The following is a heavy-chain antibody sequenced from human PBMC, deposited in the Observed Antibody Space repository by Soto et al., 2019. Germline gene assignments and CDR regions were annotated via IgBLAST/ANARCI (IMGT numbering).Heavy chain of an antibody. V-gene: IGHV3-23*01. D-gene: IGHD3-22*01. Sequence: GGSLRLSCAASGFTFSSYAMSWVRQAPGKGLEWVSAIIGSGGSTYYADSVKGRFTISRDNSKNTLYLQMNSLRAEDTAVYYCAKVGESGMIVVVFAGRTENYFDYWGQGTLVTVSS. CDR3: AKVGESGMIVVVFAGRTENYFDY. J-gene: IGHJ4*02. CDR1: GFTFSSYA. CDR2: IIGSGGST.